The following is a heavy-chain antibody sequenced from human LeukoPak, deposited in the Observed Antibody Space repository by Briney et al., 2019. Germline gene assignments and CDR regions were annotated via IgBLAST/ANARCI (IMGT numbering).Heavy chain of an antibody. Sequence: ASVKVSCKASGYTFTSYYMHWVRQAPGQGLEWMGIINPSGGSTSYAQKFQGRVTMTRDMSTTTVSMELSSLRSEDTAVYYCARNLGSGADYFDYWGQGTLVTVSS. CDR3: ARNLGSGADYFDY. D-gene: IGHD3-10*01. V-gene: IGHV1-46*01. CDR2: INPSGGST. CDR1: GYTFTSYY. J-gene: IGHJ4*02.